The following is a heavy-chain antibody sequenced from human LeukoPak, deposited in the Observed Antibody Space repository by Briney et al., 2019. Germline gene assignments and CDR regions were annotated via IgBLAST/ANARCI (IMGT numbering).Heavy chain of an antibody. J-gene: IGHJ5*02. CDR3: ARSPYCGGDCYSNWFDP. D-gene: IGHD2-21*02. CDR1: GGSISSHY. CDR2: IYTSGST. V-gene: IGHV4-4*07. Sequence: PSETLSLTCTVSGGSISSHYWSWIRQPAGKGLEWIGRIYTSGSTNYNPSLKSRVTISVDTSKNQFSLKLSSVTAADAAVYYCARSPYCGGDCYSNWFDPWGQGTLVTVSS.